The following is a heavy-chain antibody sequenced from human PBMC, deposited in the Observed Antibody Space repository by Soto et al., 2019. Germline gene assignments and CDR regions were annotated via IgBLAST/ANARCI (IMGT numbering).Heavy chain of an antibody. CDR2: IIPIFGTA. CDR1: GGTFSSYA. Sequence: QVQLVQSGAEVKKPGSSVKVSCTASGGTFSSYAISWVRQAPGQGLEWMGGIIPIFGTANYAQKFQGRVTITADESTSTAYMELSSLRSEDTAVYYCAREGRWELPHTPFDYWGQGTLVTVSS. D-gene: IGHD1-26*01. V-gene: IGHV1-69*01. CDR3: AREGRWELPHTPFDY. J-gene: IGHJ4*02.